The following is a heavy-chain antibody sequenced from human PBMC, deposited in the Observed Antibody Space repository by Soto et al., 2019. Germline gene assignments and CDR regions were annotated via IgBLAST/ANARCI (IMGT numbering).Heavy chain of an antibody. Sequence: ASVKVSCKASGYTFTSYGISWVRQAPGQGLEWMGWISAYNGNTNYAQKLQGRVTMTTDTSTSTAYMELRSLRSDDTAVYYCARSEQGPGIAYFDYWGQGTLVTVSS. J-gene: IGHJ4*02. V-gene: IGHV1-18*01. CDR1: GYTFTSYG. CDR2: ISAYNGNT. CDR3: ARSEQGPGIAYFDY. D-gene: IGHD6-13*01.